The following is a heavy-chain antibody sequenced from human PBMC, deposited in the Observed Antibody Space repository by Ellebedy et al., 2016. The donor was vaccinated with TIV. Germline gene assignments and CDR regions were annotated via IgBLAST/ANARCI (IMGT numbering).Heavy chain of an antibody. J-gene: IGHJ5*02. V-gene: IGHV1-2*02. CDR3: ARDILQTPHNWFDP. Sequence: AASVKVSCKASGYTFTDHYIHWVRQAPGHGLEWMGWISTNSGGTDYPQKFMGRVTMTMDTSINTTYLELSRLTFDDTAVYYCARDILQTPHNWFDPWGQGSLVTVSS. CDR2: ISTNSGGT. CDR1: GYTFTDHY. D-gene: IGHD4-23*01.